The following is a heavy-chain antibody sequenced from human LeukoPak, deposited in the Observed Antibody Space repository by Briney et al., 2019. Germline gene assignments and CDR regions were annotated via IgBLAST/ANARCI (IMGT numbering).Heavy chain of an antibody. CDR2: IKQDGSEK. CDR1: GFTFSSYW. J-gene: IGHJ3*02. V-gene: IGHV3-7*01. D-gene: IGHD3-9*01. CDR3: ARYYDILTGHRYAFDI. Sequence: PGGSLRLSCAASGFTFSSYWMSWVRQAPGKGLEWVANIKQDGSEKYYVDSVKGRFTISRDNAKYSLYLQMNSLRAEDTAVYYCARYYDILTGHRYAFDIWGQGTMVTVSS.